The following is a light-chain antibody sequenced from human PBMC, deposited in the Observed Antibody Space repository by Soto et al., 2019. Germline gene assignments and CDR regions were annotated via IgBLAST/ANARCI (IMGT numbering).Light chain of an antibody. J-gene: IGLJ3*02. CDR1: SSDVGGYNY. CDR3: SSFTTSATRV. Sequence: QSALTQPASMSGSPGQSITISCTGTSSDVGGYNYVSWYQQHPGKAPKLMIYEVSNRPSGVSDRFSGSKSGNTASLIISGLQAEDEADYYCSSFTTSATRVFGGGTKVTVL. V-gene: IGLV2-14*01. CDR2: EVS.